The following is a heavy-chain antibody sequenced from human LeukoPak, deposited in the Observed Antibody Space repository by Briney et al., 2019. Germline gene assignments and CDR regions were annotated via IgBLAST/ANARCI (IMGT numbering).Heavy chain of an antibody. J-gene: IGHJ4*02. Sequence: SSETLSLTCTVSGGSISNYYWSWIRQPPGKGLEWIGYIYDSGSTNYNPSLKSRVTISVDTSKNQFSLKLSSVTAADTAVYYCARSSGYYYDYWGQGILVTVSS. CDR2: IYDSGST. D-gene: IGHD3-22*01. CDR3: ARSSGYYYDY. V-gene: IGHV4-59*01. CDR1: GGSISNYY.